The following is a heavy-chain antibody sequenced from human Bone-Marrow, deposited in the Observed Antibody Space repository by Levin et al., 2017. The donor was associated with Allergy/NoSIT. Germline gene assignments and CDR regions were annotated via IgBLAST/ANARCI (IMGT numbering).Heavy chain of an antibody. V-gene: IGHV3-11*01. CDR3: AREALRVTLLGYSDGHNWFDP. D-gene: IGHD5-18*01. CDR1: GFTLSDYN. CDR2: ISRSGSAR. J-gene: IGHJ5*02. Sequence: GGSLRLSCAASGFTLSDYNINWIRQAPGKGLEWVSYISRSGSARYYADSVKGRFTISRDNAKNSLYLQMNSLRAEDTAVYYCAREALRVTLLGYSDGHNWFDPWGQGTLVTVSS.